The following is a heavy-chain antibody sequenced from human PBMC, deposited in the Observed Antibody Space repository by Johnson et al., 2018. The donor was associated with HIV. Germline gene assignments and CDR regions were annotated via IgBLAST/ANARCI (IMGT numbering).Heavy chain of an antibody. CDR1: GFTFSSYW. CDR2: IKQDGSEK. D-gene: IGHD3-10*01. J-gene: IGHJ3*02. CDR3: ARRLWFRNLYDAFDI. Sequence: VQLVESGGGVVQPGRSLRLSCAASGFTFSSYWMSWVRQAPGKGLEWVANIKQDGSEKYYADSVKGRFTISRDNSKNTLYLQMNNLRPEDTALYYCARRLWFRNLYDAFDIWGQGTMVTVSS. V-gene: IGHV3-7*04.